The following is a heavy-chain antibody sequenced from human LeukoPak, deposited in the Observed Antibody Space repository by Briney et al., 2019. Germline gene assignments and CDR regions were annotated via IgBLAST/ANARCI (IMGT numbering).Heavy chain of an antibody. CDR3: ARHRWRRYCSSTSCYDPFDP. CDR2: IHSSGPT. CDR1: GGSIDNYF. V-gene: IGHV4-59*08. J-gene: IGHJ5*02. Sequence: SETLSLTCTVSGGSIDNYFWNWIRQPPGKGLEWIGYIHSSGPTNYNPSLKSRVTISVDTSKNQFSLKLSSVTAADTAVYYCARHRWRRYCSSTSCYDPFDPWGQGILVTVSS. D-gene: IGHD2-2*01.